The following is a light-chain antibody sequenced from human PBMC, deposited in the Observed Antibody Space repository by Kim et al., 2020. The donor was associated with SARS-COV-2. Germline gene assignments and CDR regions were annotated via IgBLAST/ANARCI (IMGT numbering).Light chain of an antibody. CDR1: QSVSSSY. CDR2: GAS. CDR3: QQYGSSPPFT. J-gene: IGKJ5*01. V-gene: IGKV3-20*01. Sequence: PGERATPSCRASQSVSSSYLAWYQQKPGQAPRLLIYGASSRATGIPDRFSGSGSGTDFTLTISRLEPEDFAVYYCQQYGSSPPFTFGQGTRLEIK.